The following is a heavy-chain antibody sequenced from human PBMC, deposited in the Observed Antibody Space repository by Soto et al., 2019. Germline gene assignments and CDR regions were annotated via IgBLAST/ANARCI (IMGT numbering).Heavy chain of an antibody. CDR3: ARASAEKVVWFGESRNWFDP. D-gene: IGHD3-10*01. Sequence: SETLSPTFTVSGCSISSSSYYWGWILQPPGKGLEWIWSIDYSGSTYYNPSLKSRVTISVDTSKNQFSLKLSSVTAADTAIYFCARASAEKVVWFGESRNWFDPWGQGTPVTVSS. J-gene: IGHJ5*02. CDR1: GCSISSSSYY. CDR2: IDYSGST. V-gene: IGHV4-39*07.